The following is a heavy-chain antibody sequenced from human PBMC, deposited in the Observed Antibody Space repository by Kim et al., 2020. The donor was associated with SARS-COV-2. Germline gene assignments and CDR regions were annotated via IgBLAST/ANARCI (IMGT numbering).Heavy chain of an antibody. CDR1: GFTFSSYA. V-gene: IGHV3-30*04. CDR3: SRALGDCSSTSCSDYYG. Sequence: GGSLRLSCAASGFTFSSYAMHWVRQAPGKGLEWVAVISYDGSNKYYADSVKGRFTISRDNSKNTLYLQMNSLRAEDTAVYYWSRALGDCSSTSCSDYYG. J-gene: IGHJ6*01. CDR2: ISYDGSNK. D-gene: IGHD2-2*01.